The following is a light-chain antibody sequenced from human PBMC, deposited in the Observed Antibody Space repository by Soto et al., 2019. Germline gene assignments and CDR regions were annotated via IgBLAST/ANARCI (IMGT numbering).Light chain of an antibody. V-gene: IGKV3-11*01. J-gene: IGKJ2*01. CDR1: QSFSSY. CDR2: DAS. Sequence: EIVLTQSPATLSLSPGERATLSCRASQSFSSYLAWYQQKPGQAPRLLIYDASNRATGIPARFSGSGSGTDFTLTISILEPEDCAVYYCQQRSNWPPKYTFGQGTKLEIK. CDR3: QQRSNWPPKYT.